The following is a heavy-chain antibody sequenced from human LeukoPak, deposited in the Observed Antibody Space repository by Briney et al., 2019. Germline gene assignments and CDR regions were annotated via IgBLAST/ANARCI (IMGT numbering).Heavy chain of an antibody. Sequence: GGSLRLSCAASGFTFSTSAMTWVRQPQGKGLEWVSGISASGGSTYYADSVKGRFTISRDNSKNTLYLQVNSLRAEDTAVYYCAKDLGDFTYYYGSGTYYSASDYWGQGTLVTVSS. V-gene: IGHV3-23*01. J-gene: IGHJ4*02. D-gene: IGHD3-10*01. CDR1: GFTFSTSA. CDR3: AKDLGDFTYYYGSGTYYSASDY. CDR2: ISASGGST.